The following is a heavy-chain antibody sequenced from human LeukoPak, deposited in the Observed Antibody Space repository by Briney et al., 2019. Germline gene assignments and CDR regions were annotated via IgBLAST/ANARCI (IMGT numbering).Heavy chain of an antibody. CDR1: GYSLGSYW. Sequence: GESLQISCKASGYSLGSYWISWVRQMPGKGLEYMGRIDPSDSYTNFSPSFQGHVTISADKSISTAYLQWSSLKASDTAMYYCARSVSYGSGSYSLYWGQGTLVTVSS. CDR2: IDPSDSYT. J-gene: IGHJ4*02. CDR3: ARSVSYGSGSYSLY. D-gene: IGHD3-10*01. V-gene: IGHV5-10-1*01.